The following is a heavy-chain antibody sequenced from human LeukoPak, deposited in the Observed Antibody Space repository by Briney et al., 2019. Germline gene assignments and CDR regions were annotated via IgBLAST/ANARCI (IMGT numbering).Heavy chain of an antibody. Sequence: ASVKVSCKASGYTSTSYDINWVRQATGQGLEWMGWMNPNSGNTGYAQKFQGRVTMTRNTSISTAYMELSSLRSEDTAVYYCARGRKVRGVISYYWGQGTLVTVSS. V-gene: IGHV1-8*01. CDR1: GYTSTSYD. CDR3: ARGRKVRGVISYY. CDR2: MNPNSGNT. J-gene: IGHJ4*02. D-gene: IGHD3-10*01.